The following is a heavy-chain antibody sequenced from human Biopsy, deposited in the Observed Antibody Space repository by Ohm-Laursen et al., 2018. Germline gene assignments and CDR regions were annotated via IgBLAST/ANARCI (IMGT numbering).Heavy chain of an antibody. CDR2: INPSRSSM. CDR1: GFTFGSYW. V-gene: IGHV3-21*01. D-gene: IGHD7-27*01. CDR3: ARDPNWGSGY. J-gene: IGHJ4*02. Sequence: SLRLSCSASGFTFGSYWMTWVRQAPGKGLEWVSTINPSRSSMSYADSVKGRFTISRDNSNNSLYLQMNSLKAEDTAVYYCARDPNWGSGYWGQGTLVTVSS.